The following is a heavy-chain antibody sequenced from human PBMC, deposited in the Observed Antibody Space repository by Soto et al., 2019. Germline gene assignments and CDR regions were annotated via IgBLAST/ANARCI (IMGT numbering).Heavy chain of an antibody. J-gene: IGHJ4*02. CDR1: GGSISSADYF. Sequence: SETLSLTCSVSGGSISSADYFWTWIRQSPGKGLEWMGYIFHSGTTYYIPSLKGRLIISIENSKNQFSLRLTSVTPADSAVYFYAREPYLPQHSNDFWCQGTLVTVAS. CDR2: IFHSGTT. CDR3: AREPYLPQHSNDF. D-gene: IGHD4-4*01. V-gene: IGHV4-30-4*01.